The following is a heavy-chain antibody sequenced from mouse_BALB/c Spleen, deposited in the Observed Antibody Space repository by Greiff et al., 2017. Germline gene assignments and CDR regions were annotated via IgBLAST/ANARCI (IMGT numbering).Heavy chain of an antibody. J-gene: IGHJ4*01. D-gene: IGHD4-1*01. CDR2: INPGSGGT. Sequence: VQLQQSGAELVRPGTSVKVSCKASGYAFTNYLIEWVKQRPGQGLEWIGVINPGSGGTNYNEKFKGKATLTADKSSSTAYMQLSSLTSDDAAVYFCARRWVYAMDDWGQGTSVTVSS. CDR1: GYAFTNYL. CDR3: ARRWVYAMDD. V-gene: IGHV1-54*01.